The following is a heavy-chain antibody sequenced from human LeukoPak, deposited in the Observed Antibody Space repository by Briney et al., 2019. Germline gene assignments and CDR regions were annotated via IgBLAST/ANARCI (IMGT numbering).Heavy chain of an antibody. CDR1: GGSISSYY. Sequence: PSETLSLTCTVSGGSISSYYWSWIRQPPGKGLEWIGYIYTSGSTNYNPSLKSRVTISVDTSKNQFSLKLSSVTAADTAVYYCARHRCSSTSCYMTAFDIWGQGTMVTVSS. CDR2: IYTSGST. CDR3: ARHRCSSTSCYMTAFDI. V-gene: IGHV4-4*09. J-gene: IGHJ3*02. D-gene: IGHD2-2*02.